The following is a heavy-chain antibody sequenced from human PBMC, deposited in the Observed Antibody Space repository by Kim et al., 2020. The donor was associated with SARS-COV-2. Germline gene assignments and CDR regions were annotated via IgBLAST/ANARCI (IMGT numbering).Heavy chain of an antibody. V-gene: IGHV1-69*13. J-gene: IGHJ6*02. CDR3: ASRRMTAARTRVYYYGMDV. D-gene: IGHD2-21*02. CDR1: GGTFSSYA. CDR2: IIPIFGTA. Sequence: SVKVSCKASGGTFSSYAISWVRQAPGQGLEWMGGIIPIFGTANYAQKFQGRVTITADESTSTAYMELSSLRSEDTAVYYCASRRMTAARTRVYYYGMDVWGQGTTVTVSS.